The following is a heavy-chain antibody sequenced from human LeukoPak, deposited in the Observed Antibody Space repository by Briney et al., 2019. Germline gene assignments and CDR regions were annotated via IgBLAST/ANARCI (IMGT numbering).Heavy chain of an antibody. CDR3: ARDHNPKKLRLLEGTYGMDV. V-gene: IGHV1-2*02. CDR2: INPNSGGT. J-gene: IGHJ6*02. CDR1: GYTFTGYY. Sequence: GASVKVSCKASGYTFTGYYMHWVRQAPGQGLEWMGWINPNSGGTNYAQKFQGRVTMTRDTSISTAYMELSRLRSDDTAVYYCARDHNPKKLRLLEGTYGMDVWGQGTTVTVSS. D-gene: IGHD3-3*01.